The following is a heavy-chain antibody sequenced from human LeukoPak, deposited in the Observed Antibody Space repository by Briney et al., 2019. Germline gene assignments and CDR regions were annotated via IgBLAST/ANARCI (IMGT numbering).Heavy chain of an antibody. D-gene: IGHD6-19*01. CDR3: ARSRDYSSGWYLIFDY. Sequence: GESLKISCKGSGYSFTSYWIVWVRQMPGKGLEWMGIIYPGDSNTKYSPSFQGQVTISADKSISTAYLQWSSLKASNTAMYYCARSRDYSSGWYLIFDYWGQGTLVTVST. CDR1: GYSFTSYW. V-gene: IGHV5-51*01. CDR2: IYPGDSNT. J-gene: IGHJ4*02.